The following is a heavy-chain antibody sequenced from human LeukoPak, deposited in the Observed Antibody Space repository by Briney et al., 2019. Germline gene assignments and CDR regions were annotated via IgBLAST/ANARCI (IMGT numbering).Heavy chain of an antibody. CDR2: MTGSGGSS. J-gene: IGHJ6*03. V-gene: IGHV3-23*01. CDR3: AKMKGQRLNDYCMDV. CDR1: GLAFRNFA. Sequence: PGGSLRLSCEASGLAFRNFAMSWARQAPGKGLEWVSGMTGSGGSSYYADSVKGRFTISRDNAKNALYLQMNSLRADDTALYYCAKMKGQRLNDYCMDVWGKGTTVTVSS.